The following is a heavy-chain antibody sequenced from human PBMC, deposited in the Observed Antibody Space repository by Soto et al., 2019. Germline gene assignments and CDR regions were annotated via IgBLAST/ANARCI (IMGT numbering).Heavy chain of an antibody. CDR1: GFNFSTYN. J-gene: IGHJ4*02. CDR3: ARDTVTTKYYFDY. D-gene: IGHD4-17*01. CDR2: ISSSSSYI. V-gene: IGHV3-21*01. Sequence: PGGSLRLSCVASGFNFSTYNMNWVRQAPGKGLEWVSSISSSSSYIYYADSVKGRFTISRDNAKNSLYLQMNSLRAEDTAVYYCARDTVTTKYYFDYWGQGTLVTVSS.